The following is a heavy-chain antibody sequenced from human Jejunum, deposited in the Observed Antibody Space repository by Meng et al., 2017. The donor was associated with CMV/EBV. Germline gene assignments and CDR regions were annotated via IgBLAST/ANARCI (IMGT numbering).Heavy chain of an antibody. CDR3: ARPSERKYYYDSSGYSRGSNWFDP. V-gene: IGHV4-34*01. J-gene: IGHJ5*02. CDR2: INHSGST. Sequence: WSWISQPPGKGLEWIGEINHSGSTNYNPSLKSRVTISVDTSKNQFSLKLSSVTAADTAVYYCARPSERKYYYDSSGYSRGSNWFDPWGQGTLVTVS. D-gene: IGHD3-22*01.